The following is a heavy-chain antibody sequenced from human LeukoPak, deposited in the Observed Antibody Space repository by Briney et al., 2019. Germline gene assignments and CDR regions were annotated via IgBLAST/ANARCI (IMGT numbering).Heavy chain of an antibody. D-gene: IGHD3-3*01. CDR2: ISGSGGST. J-gene: IGHJ5*02. CDR3: AKDHGRITIFGVVIPFDP. Sequence: GGSLRLSCAASGFTFSSYAMSWVREAPGKGLEWVSAISGSGGSTYYADSVKGRFTISRDNSKNTLYLQMNSLRAEDTAVYYCAKDHGRITIFGVVIPFDPWGQGTLVTVSS. CDR1: GFTFSSYA. V-gene: IGHV3-23*01.